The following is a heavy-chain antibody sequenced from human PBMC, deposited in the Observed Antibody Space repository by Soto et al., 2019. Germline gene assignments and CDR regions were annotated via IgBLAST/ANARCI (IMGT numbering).Heavy chain of an antibody. D-gene: IGHD6-19*01. CDR3: AKARFRSAVAAPFDY. Sequence: QVQLVESGGGVVQPGRSLRLSCAASGFTFSSYGMHWVRQAPGKGLEWVAVISYDGSNKYYADSVKGRFTISRDNSNNTLYLQMNSLRAEDTAVYYCAKARFRSAVAAPFDYWGQGTLVTVSS. V-gene: IGHV3-30*18. CDR1: GFTFSSYG. CDR2: ISYDGSNK. J-gene: IGHJ4*02.